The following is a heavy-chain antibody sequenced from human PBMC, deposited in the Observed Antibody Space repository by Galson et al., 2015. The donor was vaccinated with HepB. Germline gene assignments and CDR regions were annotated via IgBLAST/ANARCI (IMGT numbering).Heavy chain of an antibody. J-gene: IGHJ6*02. D-gene: IGHD6-19*01. Sequence: ETLSLTCTVSGGSISSSSYYWGWIRQPPGKGLEWIGSIYYSGSTYYNPSLKSRVTISVDTSKNQFSLKLSSVTAADTAVYYCARLLVGIAVAGGDYYGMDVWGQGTTVTVSS. CDR1: GGSISSSSYY. CDR3: ARLLVGIAVAGGDYYGMDV. CDR2: IYYSGST. V-gene: IGHV4-39*01.